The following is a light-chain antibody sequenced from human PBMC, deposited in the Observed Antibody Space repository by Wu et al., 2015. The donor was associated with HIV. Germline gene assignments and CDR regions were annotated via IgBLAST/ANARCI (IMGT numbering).Light chain of an antibody. V-gene: IGKV1-5*03. CDR1: QSISSW. Sequence: DIQMTQSPSTLSASVGDRVTITCRASQSISSWLAWYQQKPGKAPKLLIYKASSLESGVPSGFSGSGSGTEFTLTISSLQPDDFATYYCQQYNSYPVSFSQGTKLEIK. CDR2: KAS. J-gene: IGKJ2*03. CDR3: QQYNSYPVS.